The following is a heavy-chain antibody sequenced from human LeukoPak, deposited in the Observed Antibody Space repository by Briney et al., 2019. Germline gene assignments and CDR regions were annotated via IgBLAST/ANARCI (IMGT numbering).Heavy chain of an antibody. CDR1: GVTFSSYW. V-gene: IGHV3-7*03. J-gene: IGHJ4*02. Sequence: GGSLRLSCAASGVTFSSYWMSWVRQAPGKGLEWVANIKQDGSEKYYVDSVKGRFTISRDNAKNSLYLQMNSLRAEDTALYYCAKDLGIIAAALDYWGQGTLVTVSS. CDR3: AKDLGIIAAALDY. D-gene: IGHD6-13*01. CDR2: IKQDGSEK.